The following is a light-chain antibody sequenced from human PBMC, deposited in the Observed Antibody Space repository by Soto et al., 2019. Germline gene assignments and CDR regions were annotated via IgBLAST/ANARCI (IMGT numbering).Light chain of an antibody. Sequence: QSVLTQPASGSGSHGQSSTISCTGTSSDVGSYNLVSWYQQHPGKAPKLMIYEDNKRPSGVSNRFSVSKSGYTASLTISGLQAEDEADYYCCSYARTSTYVFGSGTKVTVL. CDR1: SSDVGSYNL. V-gene: IGLV2-23*01. CDR2: EDN. CDR3: CSYARTSTYV. J-gene: IGLJ1*01.